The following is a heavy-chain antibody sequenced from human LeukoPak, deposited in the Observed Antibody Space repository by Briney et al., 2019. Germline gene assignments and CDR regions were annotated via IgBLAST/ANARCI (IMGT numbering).Heavy chain of an antibody. CDR1: GFTVSSNY. CDR3: AKDREPGIAAAGTVSDY. J-gene: IGHJ4*02. D-gene: IGHD6-13*01. V-gene: IGHV3-53*01. Sequence: GGSLRLSCAASGFTVSSNYMSRVRQAPGKGLEWVSVIYSGGSTYYADSVKGRFTISRDSSKNTLYLQMNSLRAEDTAIYYCAKDREPGIAAAGTVSDYWGQGTLVTVSS. CDR2: IYSGGST.